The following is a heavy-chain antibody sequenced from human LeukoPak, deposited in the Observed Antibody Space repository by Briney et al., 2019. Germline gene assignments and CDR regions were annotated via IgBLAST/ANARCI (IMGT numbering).Heavy chain of an antibody. V-gene: IGHV1-8*01. J-gene: IGHJ6*03. Sequence: ASVKVSCKASGYTFTSYDRNWVRQATGQGLEGMGWMNPNSGNTGYAQKFQGRVTMTRNTSISTAYMELSSLSSEETDVSSCARGLSKVATIFMRYYYMDVWGKGTTVTVSS. CDR3: ARGLSKVATIFMRYYYMDV. D-gene: IGHD5-12*01. CDR2: MNPNSGNT. CDR1: GYTFTSYD.